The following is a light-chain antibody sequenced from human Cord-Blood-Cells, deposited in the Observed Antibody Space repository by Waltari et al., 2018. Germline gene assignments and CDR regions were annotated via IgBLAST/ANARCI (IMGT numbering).Light chain of an antibody. CDR3: QQRSNWPALT. CDR2: DAS. J-gene: IGKJ4*01. Sequence: DIVLTQSPATLSSFPGERYTLPCRASQSVSSYLSRYQQKPGQAPRLLIYDASNRATGIPARFSGSGSGTDFTLTISSLEPEDFAVYYCQQRSNWPALTFGGGTKVEIK. CDR1: QSVSSY. V-gene: IGKV3-11*01.